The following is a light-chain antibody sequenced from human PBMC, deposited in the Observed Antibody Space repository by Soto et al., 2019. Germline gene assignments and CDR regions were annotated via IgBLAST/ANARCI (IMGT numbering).Light chain of an antibody. J-gene: IGKJ1*01. Sequence: DIQMTQSPSTLSASVGDRVTITCRASQSISSWLDGYQQKPGKAPKLLIYKASSLESGVPSRFSGSGSGTEFTLTISSLQPDDFATYYCQQYNSFPTFGQGTKVDIK. CDR2: KAS. CDR3: QQYNSFPT. CDR1: QSISSW. V-gene: IGKV1-5*03.